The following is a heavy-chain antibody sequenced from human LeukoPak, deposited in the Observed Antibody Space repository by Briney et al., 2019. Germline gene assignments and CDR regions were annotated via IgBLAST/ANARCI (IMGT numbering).Heavy chain of an antibody. J-gene: IGHJ6*03. CDR2: IYYSGST. D-gene: IGHD3-22*01. Sequence: SETLSLTCAVYGGSFSGYYWGWIRQPPGKGLEWIGSIYYSGSTYYNPSLKSRVTISVDTSKNQFSLKLSSVTAADTAVYYCTLDYYDSSGYRDFYYYYYMDVWGKGTTVTVSS. CDR1: GGSFSGYY. CDR3: TLDYYDSSGYRDFYYYYYMDV. V-gene: IGHV4-39*01.